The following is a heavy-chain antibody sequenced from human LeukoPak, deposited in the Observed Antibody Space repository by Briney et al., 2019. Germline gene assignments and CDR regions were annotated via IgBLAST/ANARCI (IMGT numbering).Heavy chain of an antibody. CDR2: ISKNTNNM. CDR1: GFTLSSSD. Sequence: GGSLRLSCAASGFTLSSSDMNWVRQAPGKGLEWVSHISKNTNNMYYADSVKGRFTTSRDNAENSLYLQMSHLRDEDTAVYYCARDHGWQSFDLWGQGTMLTVSS. J-gene: IGHJ3*01. CDR3: ARDHGWQSFDL. D-gene: IGHD6-19*01. V-gene: IGHV3-48*02.